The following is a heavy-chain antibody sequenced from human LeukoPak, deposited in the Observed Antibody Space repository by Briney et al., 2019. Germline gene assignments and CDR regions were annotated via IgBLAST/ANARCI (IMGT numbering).Heavy chain of an antibody. D-gene: IGHD6-6*01. J-gene: IGHJ6*03. CDR3: ARAVCPTIKLCDSSYFMDV. V-gene: IGHV3-20*04. CDR1: GFSFDDLG. CDR2: INWNGAST. Sequence: RPGGSLRLSCAASGFSFDDLGMTWVRQVPGKGLEWVAGINWNGASTGYADSVRGRFTISRDNAKNSLYLQMNSLRAEDTALYYCARAVCPTIKLCDSSYFMDVWGKGTTVNVS.